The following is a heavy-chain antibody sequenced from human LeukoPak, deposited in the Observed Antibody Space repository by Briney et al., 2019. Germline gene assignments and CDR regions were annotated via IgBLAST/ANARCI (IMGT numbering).Heavy chain of an antibody. V-gene: IGHV3-15*01. J-gene: IGHJ6*02. D-gene: IGHD2-15*01. CDR2: IKSKTDGGTT. CDR3: TTGLGYCSGGSCYSQYYYGMDV. Sequence: PGGSLRLSCAASGFTFSNAWMSWVRQAPGKGLEWVGRIKSKTDGGTTDYAAPVKGRFTISRDDSKNTVYLQMNSLKTEDTAVYYCTTGLGYCSGGSCYSQYYYGMDVWGQGTTVTVSS. CDR1: GFTFSNAW.